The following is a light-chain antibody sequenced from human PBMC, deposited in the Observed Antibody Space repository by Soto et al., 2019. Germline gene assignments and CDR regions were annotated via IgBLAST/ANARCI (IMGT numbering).Light chain of an antibody. CDR1: QSISNS. J-gene: IGKJ3*01. Sequence: EIVLTQSPAALSVSPGEGATLSCRASQSISNSLAWYRQKPGQAPRLLIYSASTRATGIPARFSGRGSGTEFTLTISSLQSEDFAVYYCQHYNNWPFTFGPGTKVDIK. CDR2: SAS. CDR3: QHYNNWPFT. V-gene: IGKV3-15*01.